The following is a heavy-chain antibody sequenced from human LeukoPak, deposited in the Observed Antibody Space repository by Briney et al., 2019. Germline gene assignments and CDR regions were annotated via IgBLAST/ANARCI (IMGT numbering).Heavy chain of an antibody. Sequence: GASLRLSCAASGFTFSSYAMSWVRQAPGKGLEWVSAISGSGGSTYYADSVKGRFTISRDNSKNTLYLQMNSLRAEDTAVYYCAKTYYHDSGGYYPLDYWGQGTLVTVSS. CDR1: GFTFSSYA. D-gene: IGHD3-22*01. CDR2: ISGSGGST. V-gene: IGHV3-23*01. CDR3: AKTYYHDSGGYYPLDY. J-gene: IGHJ4*02.